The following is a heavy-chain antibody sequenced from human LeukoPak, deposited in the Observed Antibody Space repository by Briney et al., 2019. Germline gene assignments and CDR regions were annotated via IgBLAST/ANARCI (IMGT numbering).Heavy chain of an antibody. J-gene: IGHJ5*02. CDR3: AREIGSGRGYVWGSYRESSYNWSDP. CDR2: IYTSGST. V-gene: IGHV4-4*07. Sequence: PSETLSLTCTVSGGSISSYYWSWIRQPAGKGLEWIGRIYTSGSTNYNPSLKSRVTMSVDTSKNQFSLKLRSVTAADTAVYYCAREIGSGRGYVWGSYRESSYNWSDPWGQGTLVTVSS. CDR1: GGSISSYY. D-gene: IGHD3-16*02.